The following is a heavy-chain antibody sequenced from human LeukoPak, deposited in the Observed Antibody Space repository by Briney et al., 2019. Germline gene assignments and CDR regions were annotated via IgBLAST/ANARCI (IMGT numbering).Heavy chain of an antibody. CDR1: GFTFSSYW. J-gene: IGHJ4*02. D-gene: IGHD1-26*01. CDR3: ARGGGSYYSDY. V-gene: IGHV3-7*01. Sequence: GGSLRLSSAASGFTFSSYWMSWVRQAPGKGLEWVANIKQDGSEKYYVDSVKGRFTISRDNAKNSLYLQMNSLRAEDTAVYYCARGGGSYYSDYWGQGTLVTVSS. CDR2: IKQDGSEK.